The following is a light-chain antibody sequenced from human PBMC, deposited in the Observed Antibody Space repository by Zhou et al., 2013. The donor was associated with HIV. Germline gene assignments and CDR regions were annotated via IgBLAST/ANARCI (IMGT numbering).Light chain of an antibody. CDR2: AAS. Sequence: DVQMTQSPSSLSASVGDRVTLTCRASQSVATYVNWYQQKPGTAPKVVIYAASTLQNGVPSRFIGSGSGTEFTLTISNLQPEDFATYFCQQTYSIPLTFGGGTRLEIK. J-gene: IGKJ4*01. V-gene: IGKV1-39*01. CDR1: QSVATY. CDR3: QQTYSIPLT.